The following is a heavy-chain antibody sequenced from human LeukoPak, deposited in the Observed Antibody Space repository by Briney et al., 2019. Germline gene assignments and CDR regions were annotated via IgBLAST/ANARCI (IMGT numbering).Heavy chain of an antibody. CDR3: AREDSSGYYRYFDY. D-gene: IGHD3-22*01. J-gene: IGHJ4*02. CDR1: GGTFSSYA. Sequence: SVKVSCKASGGTFSSYAISWVRQAPGQGLEWMGGIIPIFGTANYAQKFQGRVTITTDESTSTAYMELSSQRSEDTAVYYCAREDSSGYYRYFDYWGQGTLVTVSS. V-gene: IGHV1-69*05. CDR2: IIPIFGTA.